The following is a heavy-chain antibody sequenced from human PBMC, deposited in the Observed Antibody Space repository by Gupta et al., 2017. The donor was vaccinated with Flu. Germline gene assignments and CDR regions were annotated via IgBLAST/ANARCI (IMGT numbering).Heavy chain of an antibody. D-gene: IGHD5-18*01. V-gene: IGHV3-30*18. J-gene: IGHJ6*02. Sequence: QVQLVESGGGVVQPGRSLRLSCAASGFTFSTYGMPWVRQAPGKGLEWVAVISYDGSNKYYADSVKGRFTISRDNSKNTLYLQMNSLRAEDTAVYYCAKADSYGQYYYYYGMDVWGQGTTVTVSS. CDR3: AKADSYGQYYYYYGMDV. CDR2: ISYDGSNK. CDR1: GFTFSTYG.